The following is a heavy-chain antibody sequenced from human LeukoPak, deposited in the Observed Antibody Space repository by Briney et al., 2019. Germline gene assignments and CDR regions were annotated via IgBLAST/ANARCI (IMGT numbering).Heavy chain of an antibody. CDR2: IRGSGGGT. J-gene: IGHJ4*02. V-gene: IGHV3-23*01. CDR1: GFTFINYA. D-gene: IGHD3-22*01. Sequence: GGSLRLSCAASGFTFINYAMSWVRQAPGKGLEWVSVIRGSGGGTYYTDSVKGRFTISRDNSNNTLYLQMNSLSAEDTAVYYCAKDTTYYFGTSGLDYWGQGTLVTVSS. CDR3: AKDTTYYFGTSGLDY.